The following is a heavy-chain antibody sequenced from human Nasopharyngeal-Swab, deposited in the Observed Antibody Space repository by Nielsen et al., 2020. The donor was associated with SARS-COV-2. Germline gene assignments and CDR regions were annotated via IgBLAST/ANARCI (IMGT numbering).Heavy chain of an antibody. CDR2: ISSNGGST. CDR1: GFTFSSYA. Sequence: GESLKISCSASGFTFSSYAMHWVRQDPGKGLEYVSAISSNGGSTYYADSVKGRFTISRDNSKNTLYLQMSSLRAEDTAVYYCARVLGVIVGEDYWGQGTLVTVSS. D-gene: IGHD3-16*01. CDR3: ARVLGVIVGEDY. J-gene: IGHJ4*02. V-gene: IGHV3-64D*08.